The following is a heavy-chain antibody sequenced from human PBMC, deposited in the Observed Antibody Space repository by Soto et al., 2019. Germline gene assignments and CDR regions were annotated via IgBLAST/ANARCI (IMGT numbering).Heavy chain of an antibody. D-gene: IGHD3-9*01. CDR1: GGSISSGDYC. CDR3: ARERRYYGILTGYSNWFDP. CDR2: TSYSGST. Sequence: PSETLSLTCTVSGGSISSGDYCWNWIRQPPGKGLEWIGYTSYSGSTYYNPSLKSRVAMSLDTSKNQFSLKLSSVTAADTAVYYCARERRYYGILTGYSNWFDPWGQGTLVTVSS. V-gene: IGHV4-30-4*01. J-gene: IGHJ5*02.